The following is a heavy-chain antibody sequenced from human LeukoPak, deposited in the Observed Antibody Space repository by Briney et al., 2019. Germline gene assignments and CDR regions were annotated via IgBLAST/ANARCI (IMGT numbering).Heavy chain of an antibody. CDR2: TYYSGST. Sequence: SETLSLTCTVSGGSISSYYWSWIRQPPGKGLEWIGYTYYSGSTNYNPSLKSRVTISVDTSKNQFSLKLSSVTAADTAVYYCAKIRDGYNLYFDYWGQGTLVTVSS. CDR3: AKIRDGYNLYFDY. CDR1: GGSISSYY. J-gene: IGHJ4*02. V-gene: IGHV4-59*01. D-gene: IGHD5-24*01.